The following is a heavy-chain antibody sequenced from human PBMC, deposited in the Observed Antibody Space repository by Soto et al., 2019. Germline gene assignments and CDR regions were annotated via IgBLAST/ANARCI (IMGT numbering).Heavy chain of an antibody. CDR2: ISAYNGNT. Sequence: ASVKVSWEACGYAFTSCGISWVRQAPGQGLEWMGWISAYNGNTKYAQKLQGRVTMTTDTSTSTAHMELRSLRSDDTAVYYCARDSPPVDYWGQGTLVTVSS. J-gene: IGHJ4*02. CDR3: ARDSPPVDY. V-gene: IGHV1-18*01. CDR1: GYAFTSCG.